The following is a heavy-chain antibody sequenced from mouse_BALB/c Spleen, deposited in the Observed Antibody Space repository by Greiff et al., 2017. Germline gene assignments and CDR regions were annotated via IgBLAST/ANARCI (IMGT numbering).Heavy chain of an antibody. Sequence: EVKLMESGGGLVQPGGSRKLSCAASGFTFSSFGMHWVRQAPEKGLEWVAYISSGSSTIYYADTVKGRFTISRDNPKNTLFLQMTSLRSEDTAMYYCASSSYGNYVDYWGQGTTLTVSS. CDR3: ASSSYGNYVDY. V-gene: IGHV5-17*02. J-gene: IGHJ2*01. D-gene: IGHD2-1*01. CDR2: ISSGSSTI. CDR1: GFTFSSFG.